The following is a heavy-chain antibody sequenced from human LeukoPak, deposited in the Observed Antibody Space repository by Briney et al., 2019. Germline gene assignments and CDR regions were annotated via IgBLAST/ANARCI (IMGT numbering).Heavy chain of an antibody. Sequence: GGSLRLSCAASGFTFSTFSMNWVRQTPGKGLEWVSAISGSGSDIYYADSVKGRFTISRDNPKRSLYLQMNSLRAEDTAVYYCAREPLYYYGSGTLPGLFDYWGQGTLVTVSS. CDR3: AREPLYYYGSGTLPGLFDY. D-gene: IGHD3-10*01. V-gene: IGHV3-21*01. J-gene: IGHJ4*02. CDR2: ISGSGSDI. CDR1: GFTFSTFS.